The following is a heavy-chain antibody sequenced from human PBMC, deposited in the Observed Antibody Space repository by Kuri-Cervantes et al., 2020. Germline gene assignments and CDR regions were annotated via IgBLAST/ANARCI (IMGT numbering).Heavy chain of an antibody. CDR2: IKSKTDGGTT. J-gene: IGHJ6*03. CDR1: GFTFSNAW. Sequence: GGSLRLSCAASGFTFSNAWMSWVRQAPGKGLEWVGRIKSKTDGGTTDYAAPVKGRFTISRDDSKNTLYLQMNSLRAEDTAVYYCARSPSRYYMDVWGKGTTVTVSS. CDR3: ARSPSRYYMDV. V-gene: IGHV3-15*01. D-gene: IGHD5-24*01.